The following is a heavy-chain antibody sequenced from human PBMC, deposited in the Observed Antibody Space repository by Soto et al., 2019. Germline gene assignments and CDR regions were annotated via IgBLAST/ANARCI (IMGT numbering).Heavy chain of an antibody. D-gene: IGHD3-10*01. CDR3: AKWGQGFITMGPYSYGMDV. CDR1: GLTFRSYW. J-gene: IGHJ6*02. Sequence: GGSLRLSCAASGLTFRSYWMHWVRQAPGKGLEWVSVISGSGATTFYADSVKGRFTISRDNSKNTLYLQMNSLRAEDTAVYYCAKWGQGFITMGPYSYGMDVWGQGTTVTVSS. V-gene: IGHV3-23*01. CDR2: ISGSGATT.